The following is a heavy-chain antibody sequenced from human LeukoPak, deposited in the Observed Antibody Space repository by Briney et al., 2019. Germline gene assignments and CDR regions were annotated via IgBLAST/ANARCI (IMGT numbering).Heavy chain of an antibody. V-gene: IGHV3-30*03. Sequence: GRSLRLSCAASGFTFSSYGMHWVRQAPGKGLEWVAVISYDGSNKYYADSVKGRFTISRDNSKNTLYLQMNSLRAEDTAVYYCARVQYSYGYRRGYYFDYWGQGTLVTVSS. CDR2: ISYDGSNK. CDR3: ARVQYSYGYRRGYYFDY. J-gene: IGHJ4*02. CDR1: GFTFSSYG. D-gene: IGHD5-18*01.